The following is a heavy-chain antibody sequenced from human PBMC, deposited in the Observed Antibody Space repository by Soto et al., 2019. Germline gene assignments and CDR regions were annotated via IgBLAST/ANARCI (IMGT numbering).Heavy chain of an antibody. CDR1: GYTFTSYG. Sequence: QVHLVQSGAEVKKPGDSVKVACKASGYTFTSYGITWVRQAPGQGLEWMGWISAHNGNTDYAQKLQGRVIVTRDTSTSTAYMELRSLISDDTGVYYCARGRYGDYWGQGALVTVSS. V-gene: IGHV1-18*01. CDR2: ISAHNGNT. D-gene: IGHD1-1*01. CDR3: ARGRYGDY. J-gene: IGHJ4*02.